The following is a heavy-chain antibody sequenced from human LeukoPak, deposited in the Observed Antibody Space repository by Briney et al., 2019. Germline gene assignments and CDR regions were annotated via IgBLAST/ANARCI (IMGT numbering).Heavy chain of an antibody. J-gene: IGHJ6*02. CDR1: GYTFTSYY. V-gene: IGHV1-46*01. Sequence: ASVKVSCKAPGYTFTSYYMHWVRQAPGQELEWMGIINPSGGSTSYAQKFQGRVTMTRDTSTSTVYMELSSLRSEDTAVYYCAIPPNCSGGSCTTYYYYYGMDVWGQGTTVTVSS. CDR3: AIPPNCSGGSCTTYYYYYGMDV. CDR2: INPSGGST. D-gene: IGHD2-15*01.